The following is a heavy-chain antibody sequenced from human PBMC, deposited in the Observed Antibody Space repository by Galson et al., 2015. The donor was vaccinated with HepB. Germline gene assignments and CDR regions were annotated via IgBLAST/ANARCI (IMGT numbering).Heavy chain of an antibody. D-gene: IGHD1-1*01. CDR2: IIPIFGTA. Sequence: SVKVSCKASGGTFSSYAISWVRQAPGQGLEWMGGIIPIFGTANYAQKFQGRVTITADESTSTAYMELSSLRSEDTAVYYCARDYLRYNWNERYFDYWGQGTLVTVSS. CDR1: GGTFSSYA. V-gene: IGHV1-69*13. CDR3: ARDYLRYNWNERYFDY. J-gene: IGHJ4*02.